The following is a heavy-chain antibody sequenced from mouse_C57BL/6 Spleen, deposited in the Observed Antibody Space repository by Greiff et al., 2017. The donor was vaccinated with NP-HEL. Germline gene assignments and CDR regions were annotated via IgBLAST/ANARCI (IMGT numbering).Heavy chain of an antibody. CDR3: ARYTTVVDFDY. J-gene: IGHJ2*01. Sequence: EVQLQQSGPELVKPGASVKMSCKASGYTFTDYNMHWVKQSHGKSLEWIGYINPNNGGTSYNQKFKGKATLTVNKSSSTAYMELRSLTSDDSAVYYCARYTTVVDFDYWGQGTTLTVSS. D-gene: IGHD1-1*01. CDR1: GYTFTDYN. CDR2: INPNNGGT. V-gene: IGHV1-22*01.